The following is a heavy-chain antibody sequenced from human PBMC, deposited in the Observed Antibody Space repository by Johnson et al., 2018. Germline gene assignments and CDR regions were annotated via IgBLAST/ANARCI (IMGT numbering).Heavy chain of an antibody. CDR1: AFTFSTYS. Sequence: VQLVQSGGGLLHPGWSLRLSCTASAFTFSTYSMNWVRQAPGKGLEWVSYISGSSVFIFYADSVKGRFTISRDNAKNSLYLQMKSLRDEDTAVYYCARDKSFAFDLWGQGTMVTVSS. CDR3: ARDKSFAFDL. V-gene: IGHV3-48*02. J-gene: IGHJ3*01. CDR2: ISGSSVFI.